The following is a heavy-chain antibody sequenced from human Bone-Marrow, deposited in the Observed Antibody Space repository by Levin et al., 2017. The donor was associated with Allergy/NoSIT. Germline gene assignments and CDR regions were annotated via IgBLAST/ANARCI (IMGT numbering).Heavy chain of an antibody. J-gene: IGHJ2*01. D-gene: IGHD2-15*01. CDR1: GYILSDLT. CDR2: FDPKDDRP. CDR3: ATGIYCHATSCSSGYWYFDL. V-gene: IGHV1-24*01. Sequence: GESLKISCNLSGYILSDLTMHWVRQAPGEGLEWIGTFDPKDDRPIYAQNFQGRVTLTEDTSSNTAYMEVTGLRSTDTAVYYCATGIYCHATSCSSGYWYFDLWGRGTLVTVSS.